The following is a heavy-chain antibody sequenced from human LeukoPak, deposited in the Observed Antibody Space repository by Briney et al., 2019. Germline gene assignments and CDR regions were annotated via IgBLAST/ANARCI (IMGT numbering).Heavy chain of an antibody. J-gene: IGHJ4*02. CDR2: IKQDGSEK. CDR1: GFTFSSYW. D-gene: IGHD3-9*01. CDR3: ARWFYNVLTGSPAFDY. Sequence: GGSLRLSCAASGFTFSSYWMSWVRQAPGKGLEWVANIKQDGSEKYYVDSVKGRFTLSRDDSKNTVYLQMNGLRVEDTAVYFCARWFYNVLTGSPAFDYWGQGILVTVSS. V-gene: IGHV3-7*01.